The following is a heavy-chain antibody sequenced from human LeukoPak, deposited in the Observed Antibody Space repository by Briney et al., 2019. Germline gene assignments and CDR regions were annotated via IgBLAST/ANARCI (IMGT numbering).Heavy chain of an antibody. D-gene: IGHD2-2*02. J-gene: IGHJ3*02. CDR3: ARPYCSSTSCYMAFAFDI. CDR1: GYSISSSSYY. CDR2: IYYSGST. V-gene: IGHV4-39*01. Sequence: SETLSLTCTVSGYSISSSSYYWGWIRQPPGKGLEWIGSIYYSGSTYYNPSLKSRVTISVDTSKNQFSLKLSSVTAADTAVYYCARPYCSSTSCYMAFAFDIWGQGTMVTVSS.